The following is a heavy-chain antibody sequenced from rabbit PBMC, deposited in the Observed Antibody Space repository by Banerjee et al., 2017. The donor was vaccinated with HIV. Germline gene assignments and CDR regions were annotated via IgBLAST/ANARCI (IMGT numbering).Heavy chain of an antibody. CDR3: ARDRDWTLDL. CDR1: GFDFSSNA. V-gene: IGHV1S45*01. J-gene: IGHJ4*01. CDR2: INTGSGST. Sequence: QEQLEESGGDLVKPGASLTLTCTASGFDFSSNAMCWVRQAPGKGLEWIVCINTGSGSTWYASWAKGRFTISKTSSTMVTLQMTSLTAADTATYFCARDRDWTLDLWGPGTLVTVS. D-gene: IGHD4-2*01.